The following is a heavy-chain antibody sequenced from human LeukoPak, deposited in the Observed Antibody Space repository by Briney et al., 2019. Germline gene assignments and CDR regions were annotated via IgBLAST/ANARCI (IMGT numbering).Heavy chain of an antibody. CDR3: ARGAPIYYYDSSGYSNWFDP. CDR2: IIPIFGTA. Sequence: GASVKVSCKASGGTFSSYAISWVRQAPGQGLEWMGRIIPIFGTANYAQKIQGRVTITTDEFTSTAYMELSSLRSEDTAVYYCARGAPIYYYDSSGYSNWFDPWGQGTLVTVS. D-gene: IGHD3-22*01. V-gene: IGHV1-69*05. CDR1: GGTFSSYA. J-gene: IGHJ5*02.